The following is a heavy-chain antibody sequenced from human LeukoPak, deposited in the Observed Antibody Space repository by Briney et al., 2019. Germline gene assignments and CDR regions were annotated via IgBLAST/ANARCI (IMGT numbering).Heavy chain of an antibody. CDR2: ISAYNGNT. CDR1: GYTFTSYG. CDR3: ARSDYYGSGSDYPLDY. D-gene: IGHD3-10*01. Sequence: ASVKVSCKASGYTFTSYGISWVRQAPGQGLEWMEWISAYNGNTNYAQKLQGRVTMTTDTSTSTAYMELRSLRSDDTAVYYCARSDYYGSGSDYPLDYWGQGTLVTVSS. J-gene: IGHJ4*02. V-gene: IGHV1-18*01.